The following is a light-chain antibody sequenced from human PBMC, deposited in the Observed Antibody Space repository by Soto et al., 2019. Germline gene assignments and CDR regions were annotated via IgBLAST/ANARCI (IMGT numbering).Light chain of an antibody. CDR2: AAS. V-gene: IGKV1-9*01. J-gene: IGKJ4*01. CDR1: QGISSS. CDR3: QQLKSFPLS. Sequence: IQLTQSPSSLSASVGDRVTITCRASQGISSSLAWYQQQPVKAPKLLIYAASTLQSGVPSRFSGSGSGTDFTLTISSLQPKDFATYYCQQLKSFPLSFGGGTKVDIK.